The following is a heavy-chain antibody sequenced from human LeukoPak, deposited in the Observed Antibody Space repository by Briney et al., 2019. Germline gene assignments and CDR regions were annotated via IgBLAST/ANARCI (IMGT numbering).Heavy chain of an antibody. CDR2: IRSSGST. V-gene: IGHV4-39*07. D-gene: IGHD1-14*01. Sequence: SQTLSLTCTVSGGSISSGDYYWSWIRQPPGKDLEWIGTIRSSGSTYTYYNPSPMSRVTISIDKSKYQFSLKLTSVTAADTAVYFCAEDNNIARFFVWGQGTLVTVSS. CDR3: AEDNNIARFFV. J-gene: IGHJ4*02. CDR1: GGSISSGDYY.